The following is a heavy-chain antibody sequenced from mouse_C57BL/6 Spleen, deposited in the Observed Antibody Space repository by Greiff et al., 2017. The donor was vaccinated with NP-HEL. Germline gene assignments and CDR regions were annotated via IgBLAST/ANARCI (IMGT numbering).Heavy chain of an antibody. Sequence: EVKVEESGGGLVQPGGSLKLSCAASGFTFSDYGMAWVRQAPRKGPEWVAFISNLAYSIYYADTVTGRFTISRENAKNTLYLEMSSLRSEDTAMYYCARHKLRPYAMDYWGQGTSVTVAS. CDR2: ISNLAYSI. CDR3: ARHKLRPYAMDY. D-gene: IGHD3-2*02. J-gene: IGHJ4*01. V-gene: IGHV5-15*04. CDR1: GFTFSDYG.